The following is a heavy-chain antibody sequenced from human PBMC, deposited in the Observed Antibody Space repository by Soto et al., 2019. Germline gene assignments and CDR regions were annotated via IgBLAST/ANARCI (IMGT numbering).Heavy chain of an antibody. D-gene: IGHD5-18*01. CDR3: ARDPLWGTAMVLWYFDL. Sequence: GGSLRLSCAASGFTFSSYAMHWVRQAPGKGLEWVTVISYDGSNKYYADSVKGRFTISRDNSKNTLYLQMNSLRAEDTAVYYCARDPLWGTAMVLWYFDLWGRGTLVTVAS. J-gene: IGHJ2*01. CDR1: GFTFSSYA. V-gene: IGHV3-30-3*01. CDR2: ISYDGSNK.